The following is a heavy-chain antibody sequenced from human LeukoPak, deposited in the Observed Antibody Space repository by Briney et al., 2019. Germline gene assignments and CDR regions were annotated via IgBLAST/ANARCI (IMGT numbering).Heavy chain of an antibody. CDR2: ISWNSGSI. V-gene: IGHV3-9*01. J-gene: IGHJ6*02. CDR1: GFTFDDYA. CDR3: AKDDLAYCGGDCYFYGMDV. Sequence: PGGSLRLSCAASGFTFDDYAMHWVRQAPGKGLEWVSGISWNSGSIGYADSVKGRFTISRDNAKNSLYLQMNSLRAEDTALYYCAKDDLAYCGGDCYFYGMDVWGQGTTVTVSS. D-gene: IGHD2-21*01.